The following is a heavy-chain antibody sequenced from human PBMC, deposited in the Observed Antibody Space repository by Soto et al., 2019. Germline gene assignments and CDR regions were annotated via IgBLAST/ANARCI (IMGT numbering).Heavy chain of an antibody. Sequence: QVQLVQSGAEVQKPGSSVKVSCRASGGTFSGYVITWVRQAPGHGLEWMGEIVPILGIPSYAQKFQGRVNIKADESTSPGYVELSNLRSEDSAVYYCARGGFYEILTGSYPIDAFHLWGQGTMVTVSS. CDR3: ARGGFYEILTGSYPIDAFHL. D-gene: IGHD3-9*01. V-gene: IGHV1-69*01. J-gene: IGHJ3*01. CDR1: GGTFSGYV. CDR2: IVPILGIP.